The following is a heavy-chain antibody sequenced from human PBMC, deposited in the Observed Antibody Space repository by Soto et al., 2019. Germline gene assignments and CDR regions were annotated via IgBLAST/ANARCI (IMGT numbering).Heavy chain of an antibody. J-gene: IGHJ4*01. CDR1: GYSFTTYW. CDR2: IYPGDSDT. V-gene: IGHV5-51*01. Sequence: GESLKISCKGSGYSFTTYWIAWVRQMPGKGLEWAGVIYPGDSDTRYSPSFEGHVTISVDKSVSTAFLQWNSLKASDNAMYYCARHSTSAPKDYWGQGTLVTVSS. CDR3: ARHSTSAPKDY. D-gene: IGHD3-10*01.